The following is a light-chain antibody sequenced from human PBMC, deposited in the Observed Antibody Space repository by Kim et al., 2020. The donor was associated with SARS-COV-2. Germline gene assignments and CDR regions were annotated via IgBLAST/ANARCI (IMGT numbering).Light chain of an antibody. CDR2: RNN. V-gene: IGLV10-54*04. Sequence: QAGLTQPPSVSKGLGQTATLTCTGNNNNVGNQGAAWLQQHQGHPPKLLSYRNNNRPSGISERFSASRSGYTASLTITGLQPEDETDYYCSAWDSSLNVWVFGGGTQLTVL. CDR1: NNNVGNQG. CDR3: SAWDSSLNVWV. J-gene: IGLJ3*02.